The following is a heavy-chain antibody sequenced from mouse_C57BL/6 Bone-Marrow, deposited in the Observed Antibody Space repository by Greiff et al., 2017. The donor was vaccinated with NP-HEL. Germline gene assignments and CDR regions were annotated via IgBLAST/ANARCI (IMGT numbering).Heavy chain of an antibody. CDR3: AKYYCGSSSFAY. CDR1: GYTFTSYW. CDR2: IHPNSGST. J-gene: IGHJ3*01. Sequence: VQLQQPGAELVKPGASVKLSCKASGYTFTSYWMHWVKQRPGQGLEWIGMIHPNSGSTNYNEKFKSKATLTVDKSSSTAYMQLSSLTSEDSAVYYCAKYYCGSSSFAYWGQGTLVTVSA. V-gene: IGHV1-64*01. D-gene: IGHD1-1*01.